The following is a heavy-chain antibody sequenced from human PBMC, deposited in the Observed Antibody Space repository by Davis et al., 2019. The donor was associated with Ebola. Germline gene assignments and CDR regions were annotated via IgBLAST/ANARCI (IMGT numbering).Heavy chain of an antibody. D-gene: IGHD3-10*01. CDR2: INSDGSST. CDR1: GFTLSSYW. V-gene: IGHV3-74*01. CDR3: AKDRVRFDY. J-gene: IGHJ4*02. Sequence: HTGGSLRLSCAASGFTLSSYWMHWVRQTPGKGLVWVSRINSDGSSTSYADSVKGRFTISRDNSKNTLYLQMNSLRAEDTAVYYCAKDRVRFDYWGQGTLVTVSS.